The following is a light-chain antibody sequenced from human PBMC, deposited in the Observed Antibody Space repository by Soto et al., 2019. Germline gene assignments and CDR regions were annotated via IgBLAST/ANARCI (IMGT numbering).Light chain of an antibody. V-gene: IGKV3-15*01. CDR2: GAS. J-gene: IGKJ1*01. CDR3: QQYNIWPLWT. CDR1: QSVSSN. Sequence: EIVMTQSPATPSVSPGERATLSCRASQSVSSNLAWYQQKPGQAPRLLIYGASTRATGIPARFSGSGSGTEFTLTISSLQSEDFAIYFCQQYNIWPLWTFGQGTKVDIK.